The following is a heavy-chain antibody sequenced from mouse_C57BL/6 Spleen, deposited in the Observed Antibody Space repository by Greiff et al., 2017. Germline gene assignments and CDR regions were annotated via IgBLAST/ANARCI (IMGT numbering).Heavy chain of an antibody. CDR2: ISSGGSYT. D-gene: IGHD3-2*02. CDR1: GFTFSSYG. V-gene: IGHV5-6*01. Sequence: EVKLVESGGDLVKPGGSLKLSCAASGFTFSSYGMSWVRQTPDKRLEWVATISSGGSYTYYPASVKGRFTISRDNAKNTLYLQMSSLKSEDTAMYYCAIDSSGYSPWFACWGQGTLVTVSA. CDR3: AIDSSGYSPWFAC. J-gene: IGHJ3*01.